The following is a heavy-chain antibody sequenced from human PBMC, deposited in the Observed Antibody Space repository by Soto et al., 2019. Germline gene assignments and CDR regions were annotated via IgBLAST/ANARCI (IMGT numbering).Heavy chain of an antibody. Sequence: NPSETLSLTCTVSGGSISSSSYYWGWIRQPPGKGLEWIGSIYYSGSTYYNPSLKSRVTISVDTSKNQFSLKLNSVTAADTAVYYCARHYCSSTSCPWGYYYYGMDVWGQATPVTVS. V-gene: IGHV4-39*01. CDR2: IYYSGST. J-gene: IGHJ6*02. CDR3: ARHYCSSTSCPWGYYYYGMDV. CDR1: GGSISSSSYY. D-gene: IGHD2-2*01.